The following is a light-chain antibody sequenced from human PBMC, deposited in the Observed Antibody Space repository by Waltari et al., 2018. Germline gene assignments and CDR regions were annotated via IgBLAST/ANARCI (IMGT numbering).Light chain of an antibody. CDR3: QPYHNWPYT. CDR2: GSS. CDR1: QSVSSN. V-gene: IGKV3-15*01. J-gene: IGKJ2*01. Sequence: EIVMTQSPATLSVSPGERATPSCRASQSVSSNLAWYQQKPVQAPRLLIYGSSTRATGIPARFRGSGSWTEFPLTIRSLQSEDFAVYYCQPYHNWPYTFGQGTKLEIK.